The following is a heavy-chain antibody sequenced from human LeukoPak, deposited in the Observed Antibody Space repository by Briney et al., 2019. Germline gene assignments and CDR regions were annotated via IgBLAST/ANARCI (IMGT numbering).Heavy chain of an antibody. D-gene: IGHD1-14*01. V-gene: IGHV3-23*01. CDR1: GFTFSIYA. CDR3: AKDRLPDPDAFDI. CDR2: ITSRGEST. Sequence: GGSLRLSCAASGFTFSIYAMSWVRQAPGKGLQWVSSITSRGESTWYVDSVKGRFTITRDNSKSTLYLQMNSLRAEDTAVYYCAKDRLPDPDAFDIWGQGRMVTVSS. J-gene: IGHJ3*02.